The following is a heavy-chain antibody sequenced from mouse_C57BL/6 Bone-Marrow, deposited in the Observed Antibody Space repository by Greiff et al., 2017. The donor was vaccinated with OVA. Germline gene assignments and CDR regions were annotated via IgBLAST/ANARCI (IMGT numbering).Heavy chain of an antibody. Sequence: DVKLQESGPGLVKPSQSLSLTCSVTGYSITSGYYWNWIRQFPGNKLEWMGYISYDGSNNYNPSLKNRISITRDTSKNQFFLKLNSVTTEDTATYYCARSHYYGSSGYFDYWGQGTTLTVSS. CDR3: ARSHYYGSSGYFDY. D-gene: IGHD1-1*01. CDR1: GYSITSGYY. CDR2: ISYDGSN. V-gene: IGHV3-6*01. J-gene: IGHJ2*01.